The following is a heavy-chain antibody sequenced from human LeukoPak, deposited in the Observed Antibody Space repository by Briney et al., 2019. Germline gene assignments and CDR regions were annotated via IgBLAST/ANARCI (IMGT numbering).Heavy chain of an antibody. J-gene: IGHJ4*02. D-gene: IGHD6-13*01. Sequence: GGSLRLSCAASGFIFSNAWMSWVRQAPGKGLEWVGRIKSKTDGGTTDYAAPLKGRLTISRDDSKNTLFLQVNSLKTEDTAVYYCTTPHYSNNWYAYDYWGQGSQVTVSS. CDR2: IKSKTDGGTT. V-gene: IGHV3-15*01. CDR1: GFIFSNAW. CDR3: TTPHYSNNWYAYDY.